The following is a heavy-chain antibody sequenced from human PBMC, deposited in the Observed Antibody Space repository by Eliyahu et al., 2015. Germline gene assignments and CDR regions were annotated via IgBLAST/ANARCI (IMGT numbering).Heavy chain of an antibody. CDR1: GFPFDAYA. CDR3: TKDIQSRGTSYYYFDS. V-gene: IGHV3-9*01. CDR2: ISWNSGFI. D-gene: IGHD3-9*01. J-gene: IGHJ4*02. Sequence: EVQLVESGGGLVQPGRSLRXSCAASGFPFDAYAMHWVRQAPGKGLEWVSGISWNSGFIDYADSVKGRFTISRDNAKNSLYVQMDSLRAEDTAFYYCTKDIQSRGTSYYYFDSWGQGTLVTVSS.